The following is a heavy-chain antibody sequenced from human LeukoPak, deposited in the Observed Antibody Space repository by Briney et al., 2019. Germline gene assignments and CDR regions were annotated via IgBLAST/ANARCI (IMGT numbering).Heavy chain of an antibody. V-gene: IGHV1-18*01. Sequence: ASVKVSCKASGYTFTSYGISWVRQAPGQGLEWMGWISAYNGNTNYAQKLQGRVTTTTDTSTSTAYMELRSLRSDDTAVYYCARDSGSGYFADFDYWGQGTLVTVSS. CDR1: GYTFTSYG. CDR2: ISAYNGNT. CDR3: ARDSGSGYFADFDY. D-gene: IGHD3-22*01. J-gene: IGHJ4*02.